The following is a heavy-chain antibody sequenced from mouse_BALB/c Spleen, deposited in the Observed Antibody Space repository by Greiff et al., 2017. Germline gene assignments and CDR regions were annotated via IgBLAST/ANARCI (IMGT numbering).Heavy chain of an antibody. CDR1: GYSFTSYW. J-gene: IGHJ4*01. D-gene: IGHD1-2*01. Sequence: VQLQQSGPQLVRPGASVKISCKASGYSFTSYWMHWVKQRPGQGLEWIGMIDPSDSETRLNQKFKDKATLTVDKSSSTAYMQLSSPTSEDSAVYYCARYYGRSYYAMDYWGQGTSVTVSS. V-gene: IGHV1S126*01. CDR2: IDPSDSET. CDR3: ARYYGRSYYAMDY.